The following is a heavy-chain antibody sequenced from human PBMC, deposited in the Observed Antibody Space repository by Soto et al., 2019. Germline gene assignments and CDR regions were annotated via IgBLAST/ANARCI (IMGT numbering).Heavy chain of an antibody. Sequence: SYTLSLACAFYGGSFIAYYWSSIRQPPGKSVKWIGEINHSGSTNYNASLKSRVTISVDTSKTQFSLKLSSVTAAETAVYYCASAPGYYGSGSRASAYFDYWGQGTLGTVSS. J-gene: IGHJ4*02. D-gene: IGHD3-10*01. CDR2: INHSGST. CDR3: ASAPGYYGSGSRASAYFDY. V-gene: IGHV4-34*01. CDR1: GGSFIAYY.